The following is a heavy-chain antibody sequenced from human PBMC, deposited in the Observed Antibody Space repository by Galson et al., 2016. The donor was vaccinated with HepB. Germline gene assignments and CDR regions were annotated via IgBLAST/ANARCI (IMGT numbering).Heavy chain of an antibody. V-gene: IGHV4-31*03. CDR3: ATAPYCSSTSCYFRFDN. Sequence: TLSLTCTVSGGSINSGDYYWSWIRQHPGKGLEWIGYIYYSGSTYYNPSLKSRFTISLDTSKNQFSLKLSSVTAADTAVYYCATAPYCSSTSCYFRFDNLGQGPLVTVSS. CDR1: GGSINSGDYY. J-gene: IGHJ4*02. D-gene: IGHD2-2*01. CDR2: IYYSGST.